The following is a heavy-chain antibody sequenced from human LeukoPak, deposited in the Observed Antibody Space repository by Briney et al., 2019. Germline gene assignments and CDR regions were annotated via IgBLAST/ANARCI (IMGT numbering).Heavy chain of an antibody. CDR3: ARHSFGSGWYSPFDS. V-gene: IGHV4-39*01. J-gene: IGHJ4*02. Sequence: SETLSLTCTVSGDSVSRSSHYWGWLRQSPGKGLEWIGSMFSSMTTHYSPSLKSRVTISVDTSKNQFSLKLSSVTAADTAVYYCARHSFGSGWYSPFDSWGQGTLVTVSS. CDR1: GDSVSRSSHY. CDR2: MFSSMTT. D-gene: IGHD6-19*01.